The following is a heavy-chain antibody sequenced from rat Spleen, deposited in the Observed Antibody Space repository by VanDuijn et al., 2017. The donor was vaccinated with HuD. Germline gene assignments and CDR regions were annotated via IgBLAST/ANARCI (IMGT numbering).Heavy chain of an antibody. D-gene: IGHD5-1*01. J-gene: IGHJ3*01. CDR2: IWSGGTT. V-gene: IGHV2-43*01. CDR3: ARDPKLGAPFDY. CDR1: GFSLTSYH. Sequence: QVQLKESGPGLEQPSQTLSLTCTVSGFSLTSYHVSWVRQPPGKGLEWMGIIWSGGTTTYNSLLKSRLSISRDTSKSQVFLKMNSLQTEDTATYFCARDPKLGAPFDYWGQGTLVTVSS.